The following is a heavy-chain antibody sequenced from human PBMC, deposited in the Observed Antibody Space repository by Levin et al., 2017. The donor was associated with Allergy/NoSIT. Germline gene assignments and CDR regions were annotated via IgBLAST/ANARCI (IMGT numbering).Heavy chain of an antibody. V-gene: IGHV3-21*01. CDR1: GFTFSSYS. CDR2: ISSSSSYI. CDR3: ASSHYYDSSGYYYAPEPIDY. D-gene: IGHD3-22*01. Sequence: GGSLRLSCAASGFTFSSYSMNWVRQAPGKGLEWVSSISSSSSYIYYADSVKGRFTISRDNAKNSLYLQMNSLRAEDTAVYYCASSHYYDSSGYYYAPEPIDYWGQGTLVTVSS. J-gene: IGHJ4*02.